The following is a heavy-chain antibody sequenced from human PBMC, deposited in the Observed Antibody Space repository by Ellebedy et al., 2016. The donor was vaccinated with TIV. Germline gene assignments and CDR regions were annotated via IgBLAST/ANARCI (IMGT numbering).Heavy chain of an antibody. CDR1: GFTFSSYG. Sequence: PGGSLRLSFVASGFTFSSYGMHWVRQAPGKGPEWVAIISYDGNDKDYADSVKGRFTISRDNSKNTLYLQMNSLRAEDSAVYYCTKDKGTGGSFHDYWGQGTLVTVSS. CDR2: ISYDGNDK. J-gene: IGHJ4*02. V-gene: IGHV3-30*18. CDR3: TKDKGTGGSFHDY. D-gene: IGHD2-15*01.